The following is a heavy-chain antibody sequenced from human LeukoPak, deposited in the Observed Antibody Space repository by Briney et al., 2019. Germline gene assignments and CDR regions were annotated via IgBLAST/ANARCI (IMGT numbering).Heavy chain of an antibody. V-gene: IGHV3-66*02. CDR3: ARRGIYYYYMDV. D-gene: IGHD3-10*01. Sequence: PGGSLRLSCAASGLTVSSNYLTWVRQAPGKGLEWVSVIYSGGSTYYADSVKGRFTISRDNPKNTLYLQMNSLRAEDTAVYYCARRGIYYYYMDVWGKGTTVTVSS. J-gene: IGHJ6*03. CDR2: IYSGGST. CDR1: GLTVSSNY.